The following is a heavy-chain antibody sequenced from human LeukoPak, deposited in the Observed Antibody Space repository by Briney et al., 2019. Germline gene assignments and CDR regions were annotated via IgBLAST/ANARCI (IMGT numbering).Heavy chain of an antibody. CDR3: AKGWYGKGYFDY. Sequence: GGTLRLSCAASGFTFSSYGMSWVRQAPGKGLEWVSAISGSGGSTYYADSVKGRFTISRDNSKNTLYLQMNSLRAEDTAVYYCAKGWYGKGYFDYWGQGTLVTVSS. J-gene: IGHJ4*02. V-gene: IGHV3-23*01. CDR2: ISGSGGST. D-gene: IGHD2-15*01. CDR1: GFTFSSYG.